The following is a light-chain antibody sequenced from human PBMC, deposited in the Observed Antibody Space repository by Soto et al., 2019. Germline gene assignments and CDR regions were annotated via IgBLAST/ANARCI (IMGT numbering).Light chain of an antibody. CDR3: SSYITTNSRV. V-gene: IGLV2-14*01. CDR2: EVS. CDR1: SGNIGNFNF. J-gene: IGLJ1*01. Sequence: QSVLTQPASVSGSPGQSITISCTGTSGNIGNFNFVSWYQQHPGKAPKFMIYEVSNRPSGVSDRFSGSKSGNTASLTISGLQAEDEADYYCSSYITTNSRVFGTGTQVTVL.